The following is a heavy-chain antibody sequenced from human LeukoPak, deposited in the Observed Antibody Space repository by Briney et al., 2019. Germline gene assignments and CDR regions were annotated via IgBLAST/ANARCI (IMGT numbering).Heavy chain of an antibody. V-gene: IGHV4-39*07. D-gene: IGHD2-15*01. CDR3: ARDRSCSGGSCYGPPDY. CDR2: IYYSGGT. CDR1: GASISSSSYY. J-gene: IGHJ4*02. Sequence: PSETLSLTCTVSGASISSSSYYWGWIRQPPGKGVEWVGSIYYSGGTYYNPSLKSRVTISVDTSKNQFSLKLNSVTAADTAVYYCARDRSCSGGSCYGPPDYWGQGTLVTVSS.